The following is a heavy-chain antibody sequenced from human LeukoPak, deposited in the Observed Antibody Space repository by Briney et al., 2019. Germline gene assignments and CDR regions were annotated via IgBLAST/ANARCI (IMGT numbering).Heavy chain of an antibody. D-gene: IGHD3-3*01. CDR2: MNPNSGNT. J-gene: IGHJ4*02. CDR1: GYTFTSYD. Sequence: ASVKVSCKASGYTFTSYDINWVRQATGQGLEWMGWMNPNSGNTGYAQKFQGRVTITRKTSISTAYMELSSLRSEDTAVYYCARASYYDFWSGYYEGYYFDYWGQGTLVTVSS. V-gene: IGHV1-8*03. CDR3: ARASYYDFWSGYYEGYYFDY.